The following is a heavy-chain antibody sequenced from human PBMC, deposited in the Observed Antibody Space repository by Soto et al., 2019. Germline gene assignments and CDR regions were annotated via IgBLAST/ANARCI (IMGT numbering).Heavy chain of an antibody. Sequence: QVQLVQSGAEVKKPGASVKVSCKASGYTFTNYAIHWVRQAPGQRLEWMGWINAGNRNTEYSQKFQGRVIMTKDTSASTAYMELSSLRSEDTAVYYCARGYDYVWGSYRSDAFDIWGQGTMVTVS. CDR1: GYTFTNYA. CDR2: INAGNRNT. J-gene: IGHJ3*02. CDR3: ARGYDYVWGSYRSDAFDI. V-gene: IGHV1-3*01. D-gene: IGHD3-16*02.